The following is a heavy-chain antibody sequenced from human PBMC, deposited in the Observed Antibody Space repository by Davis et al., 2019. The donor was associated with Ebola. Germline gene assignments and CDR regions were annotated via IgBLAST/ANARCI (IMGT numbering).Heavy chain of an antibody. Sequence: GSLRLSCTVSGASFISSSSYWGWLRQPPRKGLEWIGSIYYSGITYYNPSLKSRVTISVDTSKNQFSLKLRSVTAADTAVYYCARQGWSGYSLRHWLDPWGRGTLVTVSS. CDR1: GASFISSSSY. D-gene: IGHD3-3*01. CDR3: ARQGWSGYSLRHWLDP. J-gene: IGHJ5*02. V-gene: IGHV4-39*01. CDR2: IYYSGIT.